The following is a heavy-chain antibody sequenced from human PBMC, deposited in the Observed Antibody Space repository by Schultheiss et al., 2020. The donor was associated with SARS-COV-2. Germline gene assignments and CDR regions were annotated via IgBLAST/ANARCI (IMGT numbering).Heavy chain of an antibody. D-gene: IGHD6-6*01. J-gene: IGHJ6*03. CDR2: MYYGGGT. CDR3: ARHEGYSSSPYYYYMDV. Sequence: SETLSLTCTVSGGSISSYYWSWIRQPPGKGLEWIGSMYYGGGTYYSPSLKSRVTIFVDTSKNQFSLKLSSVTAADTGVYYCARHEGYSSSPYYYYMDVWGKGTTVTVSS. CDR1: GGSISSYY. V-gene: IGHV4-59*05.